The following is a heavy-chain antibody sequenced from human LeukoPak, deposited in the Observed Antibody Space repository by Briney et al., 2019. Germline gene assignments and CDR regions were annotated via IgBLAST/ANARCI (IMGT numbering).Heavy chain of an antibody. V-gene: IGHV3-21*01. CDR3: ARDALYCSSTSCYTSVGYWFDP. D-gene: IGHD2-2*02. CDR1: GFTFSSYS. J-gene: IGHJ5*02. CDR2: ISSSSSYI. Sequence: GGSLRLSCAASGFTFSSYSMNWVRQAPGKGLEWVSSISSSSSYIYYADSVKGRFTISRDNAKNSLYLQMNSLRAEDTAVYYCARDALYCSSTSCYTSVGYWFDPRGQGTLVTVSS.